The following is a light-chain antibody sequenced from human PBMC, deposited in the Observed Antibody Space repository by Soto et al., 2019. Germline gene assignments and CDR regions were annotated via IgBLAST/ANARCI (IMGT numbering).Light chain of an antibody. J-gene: IGKJ2*01. CDR2: GAS. CDR3: QHYDESPYT. CDR1: QSVGSSY. Sequence: EIVLTQSPGTLSLSPGERATLACRASQSVGSSYLAWYQQIPGQAPRLLIYGASSRGTGIPDRFSGSGSGTDFTLTISRLEPEDFAVYSSQHYDESPYTFGQGTKLEIK. V-gene: IGKV3-20*01.